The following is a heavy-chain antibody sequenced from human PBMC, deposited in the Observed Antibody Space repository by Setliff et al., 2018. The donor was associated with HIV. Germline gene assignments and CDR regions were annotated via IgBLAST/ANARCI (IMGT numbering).Heavy chain of an antibody. CDR3: ARNDGGGWYVRVLATSFDY. CDR2: IYYSGRT. V-gene: IGHV4-39*01. J-gene: IGHJ4*02. CDR1: GGSISSSSYY. Sequence: SETLSLTCTVSGGSISSSSYYWGWIRQPPGKGLEWIGSIYYSGRTYYNPSLKSRVTISVDTSKNQFSLQLSSVTAADTAVYYWARNDGGGWYVRVLATSFDYWGQGTLVTVSS. D-gene: IGHD6-19*01.